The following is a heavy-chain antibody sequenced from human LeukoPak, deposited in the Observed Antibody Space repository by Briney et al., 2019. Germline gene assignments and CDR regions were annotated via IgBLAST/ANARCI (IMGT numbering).Heavy chain of an antibody. D-gene: IGHD6-13*01. Sequence: ASVKVSCKASGYTFTSYGISWVRQAPGQGLEWMGWISAYNGNTNYAQKLQGRVTMTTDTSTSTAYMELRSLRSDDTAVYYCAREEQLVRGGNWFDPWGQGTLVTVSS. CDR1: GYTFTSYG. CDR2: ISAYNGNT. CDR3: AREEQLVRGGNWFDP. V-gene: IGHV1-18*01. J-gene: IGHJ5*02.